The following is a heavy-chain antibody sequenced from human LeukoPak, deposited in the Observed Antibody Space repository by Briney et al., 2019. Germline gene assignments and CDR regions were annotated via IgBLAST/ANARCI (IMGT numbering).Heavy chain of an antibody. CDR3: ARDRVGSSPQSYYYYYMDV. D-gene: IGHD6-6*01. CDR2: INHSGST. J-gene: IGHJ6*03. V-gene: IGHV4-34*01. Sequence: PSETLSLTCAVYGGSFSGYYWSWIRQPPGKGLEWIGEINHSGSTNYNPSLKSRVTISVDTSKNQFSLKLSSVTAADTAVYYCARDRVGSSPQSYYYYYMDVWGKGTTVTVSS. CDR1: GGSFSGYY.